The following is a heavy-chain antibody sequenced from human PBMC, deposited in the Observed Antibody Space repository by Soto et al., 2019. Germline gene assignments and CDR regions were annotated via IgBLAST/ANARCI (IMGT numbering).Heavy chain of an antibody. CDR3: ARVSSTYYDFWSGYHPYYYYMDV. CDR1: GFTFSDHY. V-gene: IGHV3-72*01. J-gene: IGHJ6*03. Sequence: TGGSLRLSCAASGFTFSDHYMDWVRQAPGKGLEWVGRTRNKANSYTTEYAASVKGRFTISRDDSKNSLYLQMNSLKTEDTAVYYCARVSSTYYDFWSGYHPYYYYMDVWGKGTTVTVSS. D-gene: IGHD3-3*01. CDR2: TRNKANSYTT.